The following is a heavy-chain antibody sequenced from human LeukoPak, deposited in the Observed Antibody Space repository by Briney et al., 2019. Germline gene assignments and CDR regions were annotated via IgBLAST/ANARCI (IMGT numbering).Heavy chain of an antibody. CDR1: GFTFSSYA. Sequence: GGSLRLSCAASGFTFSSYAMSWVRQAPGKGLEWVSAISGSGGSTYYADSVKGRFTISRDNSKNTLYLQMNSLRVEDTAVYYCAKSYYYGSGSPSLDYWGQGTLVTVSS. D-gene: IGHD3-10*01. CDR2: ISGSGGST. J-gene: IGHJ4*02. V-gene: IGHV3-23*01. CDR3: AKSYYYGSGSPSLDY.